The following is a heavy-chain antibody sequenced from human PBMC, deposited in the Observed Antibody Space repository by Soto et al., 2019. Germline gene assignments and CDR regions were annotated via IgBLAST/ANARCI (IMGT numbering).Heavy chain of an antibody. Sequence: KTSETLSLTCTVSGGSISTYYWSWIRQPAGKGLEWIGRIYASGSTNYNPSLKSRVTMSVATSKNQFSLKLSSVTAADTAVYYCARGVMVIIPTATAFDYCGQGTLRTVSS. CDR3: ARGVMVIIPTATAFDY. CDR1: GGSISTYY. D-gene: IGHD2-2*01. CDR2: IYASGST. V-gene: IGHV4-4*07. J-gene: IGHJ4*02.